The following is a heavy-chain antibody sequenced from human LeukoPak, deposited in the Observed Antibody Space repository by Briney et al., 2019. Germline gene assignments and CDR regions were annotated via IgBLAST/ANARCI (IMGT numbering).Heavy chain of an antibody. Sequence: SGPTLVKPTQTLTLTCTFSGFSLRTSGVGVGWIRQPPGKALEWLALIYWDDDKRYSPSLTSRLTITKATTKQQVVLTVTNMDPADTGTYYCAHRAGLAARFGWDYWGQGILVAVSS. CDR2: IYWDDDK. J-gene: IGHJ4*02. V-gene: IGHV2-5*02. D-gene: IGHD6-6*01. CDR3: AHRAGLAARFGWDY. CDR1: GFSLRTSGVG.